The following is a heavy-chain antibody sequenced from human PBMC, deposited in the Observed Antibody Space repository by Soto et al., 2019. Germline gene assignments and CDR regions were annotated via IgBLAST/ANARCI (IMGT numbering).Heavy chain of an antibody. CDR2: IHPNSGGT. Sequence: ASVKVSCKASGYTFTAYYMHWVRQAPGQGLELMGWIHPNSGGTNYAQKFQGRVTMTRDTSISTAYMELSRLRSDDTAVYYCARVRGYSCYGKMDVWGQGTTVTVSS. D-gene: IGHD5-12*01. J-gene: IGHJ6*02. V-gene: IGHV1-2*02. CDR3: ARVRGYSCYGKMDV. CDR1: GYTFTAYY.